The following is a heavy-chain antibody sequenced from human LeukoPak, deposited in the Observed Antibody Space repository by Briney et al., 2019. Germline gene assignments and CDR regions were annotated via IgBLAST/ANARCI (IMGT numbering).Heavy chain of an antibody. J-gene: IGHJ4*02. Sequence: PSETLSLTCTVSGGSIISYYWSWFRQPPGKKLEWIGYIYSIGSTNYNPSLKSRVTISVDTSKNQFSLKLSSVTAADTAVYYCARLFPYYFDYWGQGTLVTVSS. CDR2: IYSIGST. D-gene: IGHD2-21*01. V-gene: IGHV4-59*08. CDR1: GGSIISYY. CDR3: ARLFPYYFDY.